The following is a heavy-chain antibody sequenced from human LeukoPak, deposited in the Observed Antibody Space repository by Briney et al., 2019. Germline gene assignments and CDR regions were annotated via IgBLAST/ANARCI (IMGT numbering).Heavy chain of an antibody. CDR1: GYTFIAYY. D-gene: IGHD3-22*01. Sequence: ASVKVPCKASGYTFIAYYIYWMRQAPGQGLEWVGRINPNSGGTNYAQNFQDRVTLTRDTSITTAYMELNRLISDDTAVYYCARRGSGYYDSREAFDIWGQGTMVTASS. CDR3: ARRGSGYYDSREAFDI. J-gene: IGHJ3*02. CDR2: INPNSGGT. V-gene: IGHV1-2*06.